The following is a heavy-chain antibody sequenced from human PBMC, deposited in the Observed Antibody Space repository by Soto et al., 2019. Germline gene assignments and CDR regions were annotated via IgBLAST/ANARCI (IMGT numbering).Heavy chain of an antibody. Sequence: QLHLQESGSGLLKSAETLSLTCGVSGGSISSGGYSWSWIRQSPGKGLEWIGYIFHTWCTYYAPYPPGRVRRSVDLSKNDFSLRLHSVTAADTAVYYFARGTFSYGPNLHYVEVWGQGSLVIVSA. V-gene: IGHV4-30-2*06. J-gene: IGHJ4*02. CDR3: ARGTFSYGPNLHYVEV. D-gene: IGHD5-18*01. CDR2: IFHTWCT. CDR1: GGSISSGGYS.